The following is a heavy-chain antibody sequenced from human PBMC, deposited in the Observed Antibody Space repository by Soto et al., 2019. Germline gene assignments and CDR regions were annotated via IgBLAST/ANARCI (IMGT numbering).Heavy chain of an antibody. D-gene: IGHD2-21*01. CDR1: GFTFSSYS. CDR3: ARDISEVEIATIDAFDI. CDR2: ISSSSSYI. Sequence: EVQLVESGGGLVKPGGSLRLSCAASGFTFSSYSMNWVRQAPGKGLEWVSSISSSSSYIYYADSVKGRFTISRDNAKNSLYLQMNRLRAEDTAVYYCARDISEVEIATIDAFDIWGQGTMVTVSS. V-gene: IGHV3-21*01. J-gene: IGHJ3*02.